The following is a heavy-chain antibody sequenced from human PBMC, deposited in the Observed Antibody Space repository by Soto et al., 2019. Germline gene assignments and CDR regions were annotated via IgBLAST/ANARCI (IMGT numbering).Heavy chain of an antibody. J-gene: IGHJ5*02. CDR2: IYYSGST. CDR3: ARESLRKFNWFDP. V-gene: IGHV4-31*03. CDR1: GGSISSGGYY. Sequence: SETLSLTCTVSGGSISSGGYYWSWIRQHPGKGLEWIGYIYYSGSTYYNPSLKSRVTISVDTSKNQFSLKLSSVTAADTAVYYCARESLRKFNWFDPWGQGTLVTVSS.